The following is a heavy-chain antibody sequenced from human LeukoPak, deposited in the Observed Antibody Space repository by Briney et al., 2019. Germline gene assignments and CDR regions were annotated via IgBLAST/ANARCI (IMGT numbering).Heavy chain of an antibody. CDR3: ARASTVTTWSAAELRLDY. J-gene: IGHJ4*02. Sequence: SETLSLTCTVSGGSISSYYWSWIRQPPGKRLEWIGYIYYSGSTNYNPSLKSRVTISLDTSKNQFSLKLSSVTAADTAVYYCARASTVTTWSAAELRLDYWGQGTLVTVSS. D-gene: IGHD4-17*01. CDR2: IYYSGST. CDR1: GGSISSYY. V-gene: IGHV4-59*01.